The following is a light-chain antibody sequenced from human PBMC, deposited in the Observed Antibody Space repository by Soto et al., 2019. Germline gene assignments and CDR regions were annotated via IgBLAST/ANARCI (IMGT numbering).Light chain of an antibody. V-gene: IGKV1-39*01. CDR2: AAS. CDR1: QSVATY. CDR3: QQTFSVPPT. J-gene: IGKJ4*01. Sequence: DIQMTQSPSSLSASVGDSVTITCRASQSVATYLNWYQQKSGRAPKLLICAASTLQSGVPSRFSGSGSGVDFTLNVSNPQPGDFATYYCQQTFSVPPTFGGGTKVELK.